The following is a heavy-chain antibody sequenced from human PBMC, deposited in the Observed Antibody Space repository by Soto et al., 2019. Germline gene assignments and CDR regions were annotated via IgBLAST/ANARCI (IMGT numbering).Heavy chain of an antibody. V-gene: IGHV4-30-2*06. Sequence: SETLSLTCSVSGVTISYGGYSWSWIRQSPGKGLEWLGYISHVETTYYNPSFQSRLSLSIDRTRNQFSLSLSSMTAADKAVYYSDRGGGYESFDFWGQGIQVTVSS. CDR1: GVTISYGGYS. CDR3: DRGGGYESFDF. CDR2: ISHVETT. D-gene: IGHD3-3*01. J-gene: IGHJ4*02.